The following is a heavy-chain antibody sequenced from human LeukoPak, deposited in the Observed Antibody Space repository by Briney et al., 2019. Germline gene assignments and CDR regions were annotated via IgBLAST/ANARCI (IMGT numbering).Heavy chain of an antibody. D-gene: IGHD3-9*01. V-gene: IGHV3-74*03. CDR2: IRPEGTTT. Sequence: GGSLGLSCAASGFTFSTYWKHWVRQAPGKGLVWVARIRPEGTTTAYADSVKGRFTISRDNAKNTLFLQMNSLSAEDTAVYYCARDLDWILFDYWGQGTLVTVSS. CDR1: GFTFSTYW. CDR3: ARDLDWILFDY. J-gene: IGHJ4*02.